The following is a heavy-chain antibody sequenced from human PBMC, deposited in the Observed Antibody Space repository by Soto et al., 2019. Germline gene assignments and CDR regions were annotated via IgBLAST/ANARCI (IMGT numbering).Heavy chain of an antibody. CDR2: IIPIFGTA. D-gene: IGHD6-13*01. Sequence: QFQLVQSGAEVKKPGSSVKVSCKASGGTFSSYAISWVRQAPGQGLECMGGIIPIFGTANYAQKFQGRVTMTADESTSTAYMELSSLSAEDTAVYYCARDRYSSSWSINGFDHWGQVTLVTVSS. V-gene: IGHV1-69*12. CDR1: GGTFSSYA. CDR3: ARDRYSSSWSINGFDH. J-gene: IGHJ5*02.